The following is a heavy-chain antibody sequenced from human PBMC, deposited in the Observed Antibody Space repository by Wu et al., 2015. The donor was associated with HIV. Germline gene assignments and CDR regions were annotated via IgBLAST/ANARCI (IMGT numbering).Heavy chain of an antibody. D-gene: IGHD2-2*01. V-gene: IGHV1-69-2*01. J-gene: IGHJ5*02. Sequence: EVQLVQSGAEVKKPGATVKISCKVSGYTFTDYYMHWVQQAPGKGLEWMGLVDPEDGETIYAEKFQGRVTITADTSTDTAYMELSSLRSEDTAVYYCARDFCSSTSCYVEKSDWFDPWGQGTLVTVSS. CDR2: VDPEDGET. CDR1: GYTFTDYY. CDR3: ARDFCSSTSCYVEKSDWFDP.